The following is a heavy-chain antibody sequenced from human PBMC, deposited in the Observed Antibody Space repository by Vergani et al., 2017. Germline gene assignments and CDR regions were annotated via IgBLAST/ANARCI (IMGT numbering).Heavy chain of an antibody. D-gene: IGHD3-10*01. Sequence: QVQLVQSGAEVKKPGSSVKVSCKAFGGTFSSYAISWVRQAPGQGREWMGGIIPIFGTANYAQKFQGRVTITADESTSTAYMVLSSLGSEDTAVYYCAREKDYYGSRIYYTQDYWGQGTLVTVSS. CDR2: IIPIFGTA. V-gene: IGHV1-69*12. CDR1: GGTFSSYA. CDR3: AREKDYYGSRIYYTQDY. J-gene: IGHJ4*02.